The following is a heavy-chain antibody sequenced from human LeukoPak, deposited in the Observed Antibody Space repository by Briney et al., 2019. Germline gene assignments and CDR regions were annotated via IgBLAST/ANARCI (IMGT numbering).Heavy chain of an antibody. Sequence: GPSLRLSCSAAGFNFSSYAMSWVRQAPGKELEWVAVISGSGGTKYYAAAVKRRFTSSRDNSKNTVDLQMESLRAEDTAIYYCAKDLHNGSSVGVHWGQGTLVTVSS. CDR2: ISGSGGTK. V-gene: IGHV3-23*01. CDR1: GFNFSSYA. CDR3: AKDLHNGSSVGVH. D-gene: IGHD1-26*01. J-gene: IGHJ4*02.